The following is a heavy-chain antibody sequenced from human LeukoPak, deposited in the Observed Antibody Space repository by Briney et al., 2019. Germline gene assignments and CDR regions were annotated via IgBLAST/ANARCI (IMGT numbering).Heavy chain of an antibody. CDR1: GFTFSGSA. CDR2: IRSKANSYAT. J-gene: IGHJ6*02. Sequence: PGGSLRLSCAASGFTFSGSAMHWVRQASGKGLEWVGRIRSKANSYATAYAASVKGRFTISRDDSKNTAYLQMNSLKTEDTAVYYCTRRGDFSYGMDVWGQGTTVTVSS. D-gene: IGHD4-17*01. V-gene: IGHV3-73*01. CDR3: TRRGDFSYGMDV.